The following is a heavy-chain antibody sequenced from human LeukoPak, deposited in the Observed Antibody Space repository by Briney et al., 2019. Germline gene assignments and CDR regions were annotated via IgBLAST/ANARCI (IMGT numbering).Heavy chain of an antibody. V-gene: IGHV4-59*01. D-gene: IGHD5-24*01. CDR2: IYYRGST. CDR1: GDSISNYY. J-gene: IGHJ5*02. Sequence: SETLSLTCTVSGDSISNYYWSWIRQPPGKGLEWIGYIYYRGSTSYNPSLESRVTISVDTSKNQFSLKLTSVTAADTAVYYCARCRDGYNYWFDPWGQGTLVTVSS. CDR3: ARCRDGYNYWFDP.